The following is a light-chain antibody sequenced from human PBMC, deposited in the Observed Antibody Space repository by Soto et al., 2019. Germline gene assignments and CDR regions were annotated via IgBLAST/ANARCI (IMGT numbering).Light chain of an antibody. Sequence: DVQTTQSPSSVSASVGDRLTITCRASQGLIRWLAWYQQKPGQAPKLLIYAASTLQSGVPSRFSGSGSGTDFTLTISSLQPEDSATYYCQQTLGFPLTFGGGTKVEIK. V-gene: IGKV1-12*01. CDR2: AAS. CDR3: QQTLGFPLT. J-gene: IGKJ4*01. CDR1: QGLIRW.